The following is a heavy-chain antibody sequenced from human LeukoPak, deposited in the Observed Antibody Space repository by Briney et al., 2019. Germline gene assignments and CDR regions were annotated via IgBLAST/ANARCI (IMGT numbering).Heavy chain of an antibody. J-gene: IGHJ4*02. Sequence: PGGSLRLSCTASGFTFGDYAMSWFRQAPGKGLEWVGFIRSKPYGGTTEYAASVKGRFTISRDDSKSIAYLQMNSLKTEDTAVYYCAKDNTLQQLVSKIWDYWGQGTLVTVSS. D-gene: IGHD6-13*01. CDR3: AKDNTLQQLVSKIWDY. CDR1: GFTFGDYA. CDR2: IRSKPYGGTT. V-gene: IGHV3-49*03.